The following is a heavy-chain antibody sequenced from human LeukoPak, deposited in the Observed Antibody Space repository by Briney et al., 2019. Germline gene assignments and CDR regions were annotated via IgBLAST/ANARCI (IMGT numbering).Heavy chain of an antibody. J-gene: IGHJ4*02. D-gene: IGHD3-16*02. CDR2: VSYDGSWD. V-gene: IGHV3-30*01. CDR1: GFTFSNYA. CDR3: TREERGYIPAF. Sequence: GGSLRLSCAASGFTFSNYAMRWVRQTPGKGLEWVAFVSYDGSWDSHSDSVKGRFTISRDDSKNTLYLQMTRLRAEDTAVYYCTREERGYIPAFWGQGTLVTVSS.